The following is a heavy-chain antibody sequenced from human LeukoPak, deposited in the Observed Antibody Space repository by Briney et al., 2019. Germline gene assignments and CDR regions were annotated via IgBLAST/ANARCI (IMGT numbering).Heavy chain of an antibody. CDR3: ARGQIVVVPAATIRRTNWFDP. Sequence: KPSETLSLTCAVCGGSFSGYYWSWIRQPPGKGLEWIGEINHSGSTNYNPSLKSRVTISVDTSKNQFSLKLSSVTAADTAVYYCARGQIVVVPAATIRRTNWFDPWGQGTLVTVSS. CDR2: INHSGST. J-gene: IGHJ5*02. D-gene: IGHD2-2*01. V-gene: IGHV4-34*01. CDR1: GGSFSGYY.